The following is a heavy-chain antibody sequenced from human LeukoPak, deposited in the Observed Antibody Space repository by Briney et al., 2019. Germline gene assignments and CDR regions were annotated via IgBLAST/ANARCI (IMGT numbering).Heavy chain of an antibody. D-gene: IGHD3-16*01. Sequence: PSETLSLTCTVSGGSISSYSWTWIRQPPGKGLGWIGSIYYSGSTNYNPSLKSRVTTSVDTSKNQFSLKLSSVTAADTAVYYCVRDRVLGAFDIWGQGTMVTVSS. CDR3: VRDRVLGAFDI. CDR2: IYYSGST. J-gene: IGHJ3*02. CDR1: GGSISSYS. V-gene: IGHV4-59*01.